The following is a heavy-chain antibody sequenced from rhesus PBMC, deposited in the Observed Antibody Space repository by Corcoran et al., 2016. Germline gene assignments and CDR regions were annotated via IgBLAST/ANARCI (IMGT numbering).Heavy chain of an antibody. Sequence: QVQLQESGPAVVTPSETLSLTCAVSGCPICSITCWSWIRQSPWQGLEWIGGIYGSGGSNEYNPSLKSRVPISIDTSKNQFSLKLSSVTAADTAVYYCSRRGVTLGYYFDYWGQGVLVTVSS. D-gene: IGHD4-17*01. CDR2: IYGSGGSN. CDR3: SRRGVTLGYYFDY. J-gene: IGHJ4*01. CDR1: GCPICSITC. V-gene: IGHV4-93*02.